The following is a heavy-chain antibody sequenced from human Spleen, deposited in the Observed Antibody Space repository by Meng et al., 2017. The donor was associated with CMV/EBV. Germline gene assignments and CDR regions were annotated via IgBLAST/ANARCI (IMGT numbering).Heavy chain of an antibody. CDR3: ARGDGTIFGNWFDP. Sequence: GSISGGDYYWSWLRQPPGKGLEWIGYIYYSGSTYYNPSLKSRVTISVDTSKNQFSLKLSSVTAADTAVYYCARGDGTIFGNWFDPWGQGTLVTVSS. V-gene: IGHV4-30-4*08. D-gene: IGHD3-3*01. J-gene: IGHJ5*02. CDR1: GSISGGDYY. CDR2: IYYSGST.